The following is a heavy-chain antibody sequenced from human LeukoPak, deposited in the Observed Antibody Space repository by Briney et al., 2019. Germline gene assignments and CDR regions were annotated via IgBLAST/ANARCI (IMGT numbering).Heavy chain of an antibody. J-gene: IGHJ4*02. CDR2: IYYSGST. Sequence: SETLSLTCTVSGGSINSYYWTWIRQPPGKGLEWIGYIYYSGSTNYSPSLKSRVTISVDTSKNQFSLRLSSVTAADTAVYYCARHLTANRRPIFDSWGQGTLVTVSS. CDR3: ARHLTANRRPIFDS. CDR1: GGSINSYY. D-gene: IGHD1-14*01. V-gene: IGHV4-59*08.